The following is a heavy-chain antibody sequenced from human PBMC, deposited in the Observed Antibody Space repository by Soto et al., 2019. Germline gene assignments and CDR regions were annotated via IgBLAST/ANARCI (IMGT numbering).Heavy chain of an antibody. CDR1: GGSISSSTSY. J-gene: IGHJ5*02. V-gene: IGHV4-39*01. CDR3: ARQDFSFYSSNWYPVSS. D-gene: IGHD6-13*01. Sequence: PSETLSLTCSVSGGSISSSTSYWGWIRQPPGKGLEWIGSIFYTGNTYYNPSLRSRVTISVSTSKNQFSLKLTSVTAADTAVYSCARQDFSFYSSNWYPVSSWGQGSLVGVFS. CDR2: IFYTGNT.